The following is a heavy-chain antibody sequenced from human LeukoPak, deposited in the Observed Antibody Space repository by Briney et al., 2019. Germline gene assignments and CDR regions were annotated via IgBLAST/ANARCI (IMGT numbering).Heavy chain of an antibody. D-gene: IGHD1-1*01. V-gene: IGHV3-23*01. CDR2: ISGNGGMT. Sequence: PGGSLRLSCAASTFTFSTCAMHWVRQAPGKGLEWVSTISGNGGMTFYSHSVKGRFSISRDNSKNILYIQMNSLRVEDTAVYYCAGDSDVEPRNGFDIWGQGTMATVSS. CDR3: AGDSDVEPRNGFDI. CDR1: TFTFSTCA. J-gene: IGHJ3*02.